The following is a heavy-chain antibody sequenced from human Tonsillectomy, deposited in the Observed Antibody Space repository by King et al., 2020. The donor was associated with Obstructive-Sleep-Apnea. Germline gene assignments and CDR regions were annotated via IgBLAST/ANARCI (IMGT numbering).Heavy chain of an antibody. Sequence: QLQLQESGPGLVKPSETLSLTCTVSGGSISSSSYYWCWILQPPGKGLEWIGSIYYSGSTYYNPSLKSRVTISVDTSKTQFSLKLSSVTAADTAVYYCARQPISYYYGSGEIPRYWGQGTLVTVSS. V-gene: IGHV4-39*01. J-gene: IGHJ4*02. CDR1: GGSISSSSYY. D-gene: IGHD3-10*01. CDR3: ARQPISYYYGSGEIPRY. CDR2: IYYSGST.